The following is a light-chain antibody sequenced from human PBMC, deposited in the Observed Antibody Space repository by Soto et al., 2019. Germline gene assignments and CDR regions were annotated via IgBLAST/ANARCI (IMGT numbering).Light chain of an antibody. J-gene: IGLJ1*01. V-gene: IGLV2-23*01. CDR3: CSYASSTTFV. Sequence: QSALTQPASVSGYPGQAITISCTGTSSDIGSYNLVSWYQQFPRKAPKLMIYEGSKRPSGVSNRFSGSQSGNTASLTVSGLQAGDEADYYCCSYASSTTFVFGTGTKVTVL. CDR1: SSDIGSYNL. CDR2: EGS.